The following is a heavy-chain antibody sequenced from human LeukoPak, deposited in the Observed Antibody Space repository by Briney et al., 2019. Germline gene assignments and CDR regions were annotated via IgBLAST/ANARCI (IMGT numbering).Heavy chain of an antibody. D-gene: IGHD2-15*01. J-gene: IGHJ4*02. CDR2: ISGSGGST. CDR3: ANGSGVYDIHPIDY. V-gene: IGHV3-23*01. CDR1: GFTFSSYA. Sequence: GGSLRLSCAASGFTFSSYAMSWVRQAPGKGLEWVSAISGSGGSTYYADSVKGRFTISRDNSKNTLYLQMNSLRAEDTAVYYCANGSGVYDIHPIDYWGQGTLVTVSS.